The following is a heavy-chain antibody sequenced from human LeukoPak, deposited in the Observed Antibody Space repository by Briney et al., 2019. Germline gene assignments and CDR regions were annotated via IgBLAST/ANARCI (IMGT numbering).Heavy chain of an antibody. CDR3: GRAYSGSYYWYFDL. V-gene: IGHV4-59*08. CDR1: GGSISTYY. Sequence: PSETLSLTCTVSGGSISTYYWSWIRQPPGKGLEWIAYIHYSGTTDYSSSLRSRVTISLDTSKNQFSLKLSSVTAADTAVYYCGRAYSGSYYWYFDLWGRGTLVTVSS. D-gene: IGHD1-26*01. CDR2: IHYSGTT. J-gene: IGHJ2*01.